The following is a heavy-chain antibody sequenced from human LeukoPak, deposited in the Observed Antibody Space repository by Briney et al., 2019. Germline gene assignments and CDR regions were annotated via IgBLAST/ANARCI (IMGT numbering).Heavy chain of an antibody. CDR1: GYSFTSYW. V-gene: IGHV5-51*01. CDR3: ARQDSRAFDY. CDR2: IYPDSDS. D-gene: IGHD2-21*01. Sequence: GESLKISCKGSGYSFTSYWIGWVRQMPGKGLEWMGIIYPDSDSRYSPSFQGQVTMSADKSTSTAYLQWSSLKASDTAMYYCARQDSRAFDYWGQGTLVTVSS. J-gene: IGHJ4*02.